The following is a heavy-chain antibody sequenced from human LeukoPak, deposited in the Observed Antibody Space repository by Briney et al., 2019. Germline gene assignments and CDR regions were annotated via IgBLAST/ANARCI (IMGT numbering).Heavy chain of an antibody. CDR3: ARRNYYDSGGYYGYFDY. CDR1: GGSLNSYY. D-gene: IGHD3-22*01. V-gene: IGHV4-59*08. CDR2: IFYSGST. J-gene: IGHJ4*02. Sequence: PSETLSLTCTVSGGSLNSYYWSWIRQPPGKGLEWIGYIFYSGSTNYNPSLKSRVTISVGTSKNQFSLRLSSVTAADTAVYYCARRNYYDSGGYYGYFDYWGQGTLVTVSS.